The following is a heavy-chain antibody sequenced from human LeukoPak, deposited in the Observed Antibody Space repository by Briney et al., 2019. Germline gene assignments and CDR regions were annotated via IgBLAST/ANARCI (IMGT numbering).Heavy chain of an antibody. Sequence: SETLSLTCTVSGGSISSGSYSWSWIRQPAGKGLEWIGRIYTSGSTNYNPSLKSRVTISVDTSKNQFSLKLSSVTAADTAVYYCARDAPRGFHYSPPWYFDLWGRGTLVTVSS. CDR2: IYTSGST. CDR3: ARDAPRGFHYSPPWYFDL. J-gene: IGHJ2*01. D-gene: IGHD3-10*01. V-gene: IGHV4-61*02. CDR1: GGSISSGSYS.